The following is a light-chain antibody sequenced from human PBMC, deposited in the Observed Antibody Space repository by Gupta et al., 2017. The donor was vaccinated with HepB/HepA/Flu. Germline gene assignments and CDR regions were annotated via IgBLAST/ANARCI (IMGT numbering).Light chain of an antibody. CDR1: SSDVGAYNY. V-gene: IGLV2-14*03. Sequence: QSALTQPASVSGSPGQSITISCTGTSSDVGAYNYVSWYQQHPDKPPKLIIFDGSNRPSGVSSRFSVSKSGNTASLTISGLQAEDEADYYGSSQTNTDTVVFGGGTKLTVL. CDR3: SSQTNTDTVV. J-gene: IGLJ2*01. CDR2: DGS.